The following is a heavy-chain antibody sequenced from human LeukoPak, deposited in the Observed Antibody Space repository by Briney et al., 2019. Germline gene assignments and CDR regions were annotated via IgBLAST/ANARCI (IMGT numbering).Heavy chain of an antibody. Sequence: ASVKVSCKASGYTFTSYYMHWVRQAPGQGLEWMGIINPSGGSTSYAQKFQGRVTMTRDMSTSTVYMELSSLGSEDTAVYYCARVKSYYYDTSDKDAFDIWGQGTMVTVSS. CDR3: ARVKSYYYDTSDKDAFDI. D-gene: IGHD3-22*01. CDR1: GYTFTSYY. V-gene: IGHV1-46*01. J-gene: IGHJ3*02. CDR2: INPSGGST.